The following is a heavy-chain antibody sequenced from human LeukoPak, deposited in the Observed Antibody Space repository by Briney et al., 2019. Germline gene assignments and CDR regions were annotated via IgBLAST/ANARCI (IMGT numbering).Heavy chain of an antibody. Sequence: ASVKVSCKASGYTFTSYDINWVRLATGQGLEWMGWMNPNSGNTGYAQKFQGRVTMTRNTSISTAYMELSSLRSEDTAVYYCARGVGYYDFWSGKYNWFDPWGQGTLVTVSS. V-gene: IGHV1-8*01. D-gene: IGHD3-3*01. CDR3: ARGVGYYDFWSGKYNWFDP. CDR2: MNPNSGNT. CDR1: GYTFTSYD. J-gene: IGHJ5*02.